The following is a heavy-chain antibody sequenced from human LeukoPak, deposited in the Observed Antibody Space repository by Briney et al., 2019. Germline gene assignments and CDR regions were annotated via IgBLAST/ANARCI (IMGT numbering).Heavy chain of an antibody. V-gene: IGHV3-53*01. CDR3: ARGAGYNYPYYFDY. CDR2: IYGGGNI. CDR1: GFTVSSNY. J-gene: IGHJ4*02. Sequence: GGSLRLSCAASGFTVSSNYMNWVRQAPGKGLEWVSAIYGGGNIYYADSVKGRFTIPRDNSKNTLYLQMNSLRAEDTAVYYCARGAGYNYPYYFDYWGQGTLVTVSS. D-gene: IGHD5-24*01.